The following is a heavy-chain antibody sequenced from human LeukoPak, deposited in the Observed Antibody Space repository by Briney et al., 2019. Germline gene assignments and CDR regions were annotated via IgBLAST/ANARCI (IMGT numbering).Heavy chain of an antibody. CDR2: ISAYNGNT. CDR3: AREAAYYYGSGSYYTPLYYGMDV. CDR1: GYTFTSYG. V-gene: IGHV1-18*01. Sequence: ASVKVSCKASGYTFTSYGISWVRQAPGQGLEWMGWISAYNGNTNYAQKLQGRVTMTTDTSTGTAYMELRSLRSDDTAVYYCAREAAYYYGSGSYYTPLYYGMDVWGQGTTVTASS. D-gene: IGHD3-10*01. J-gene: IGHJ6*02.